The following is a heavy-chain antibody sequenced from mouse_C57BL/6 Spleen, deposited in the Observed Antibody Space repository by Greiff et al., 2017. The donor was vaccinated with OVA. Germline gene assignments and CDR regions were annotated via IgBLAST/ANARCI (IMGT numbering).Heavy chain of an antibody. CDR3: AREGDYYSTTKFAY. CDR2: INPNNGGT. J-gene: IGHJ3*01. Sequence: EVKLVESGPELVKPGASVKIPCKASGYTFTDYNMDWVKQSHGKSLEWIGDINPNNGGTIYNQKFKGKATLTVDKSSSTAYMELRSLTSEDTAVYYCAREGDYYSTTKFAYWGQGTLVTVSA. CDR1: GYTFTDYN. V-gene: IGHV1-18*01. D-gene: IGHD2-5*01.